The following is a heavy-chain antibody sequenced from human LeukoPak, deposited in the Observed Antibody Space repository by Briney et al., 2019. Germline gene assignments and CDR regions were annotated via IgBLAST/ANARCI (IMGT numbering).Heavy chain of an antibody. D-gene: IGHD3-16*01. CDR2: ISYDGSNK. CDR1: GFTFSSYV. J-gene: IGHJ6*02. CDR3: AKADYASYGMDV. Sequence: GGSLRLSCAASGFTFSSYVMHWVRQAPGKGLEWVAVISYDGSNKYYADSVKGRFTISRDNSKNTLYLQMNSLRAEDTAVYYCAKADYASYGMDVWGQGTTVTVSS. V-gene: IGHV3-30*18.